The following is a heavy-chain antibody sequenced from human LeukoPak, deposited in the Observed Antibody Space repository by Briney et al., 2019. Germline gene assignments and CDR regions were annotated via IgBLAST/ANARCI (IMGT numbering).Heavy chain of an antibody. Sequence: SETLSLTCTVSGGSISSHYWSWIRQPPGKGLEWIGYIYYSGSTNYNPSLKSRVTISVDTSKNQFSLKLSSVTAADTAVYYCARRVNDYYDSSGYYYSDSWFDPWGQGTLVTVSS. V-gene: IGHV4-59*11. D-gene: IGHD3-22*01. CDR3: ARRVNDYYDSSGYYYSDSWFDP. CDR1: GGSISSHY. J-gene: IGHJ5*02. CDR2: IYYSGST.